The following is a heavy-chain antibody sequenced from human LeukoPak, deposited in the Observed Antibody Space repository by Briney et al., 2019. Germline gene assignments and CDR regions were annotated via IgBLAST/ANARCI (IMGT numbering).Heavy chain of an antibody. D-gene: IGHD6-13*01. CDR2: INHSGST. CDR1: GGSFSGYY. Sequence: PSETLPLTCAVYGGSFSGYYWSWIRQPPGKGLEWMGEINHSGSTNYNPSLKSRVTISVDTSKNQCSLKLSSVTAADTAVYYCARGRMAAARAFDYWGQGTLVTVSS. J-gene: IGHJ4*02. CDR3: ARGRMAAARAFDY. V-gene: IGHV4-34*01.